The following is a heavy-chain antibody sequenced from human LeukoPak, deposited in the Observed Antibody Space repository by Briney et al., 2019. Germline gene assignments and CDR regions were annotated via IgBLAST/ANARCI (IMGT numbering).Heavy chain of an antibody. Sequence: PGGSLRLSCAASGFTFSSYSMNWVRQAPGKGLEWVSYISSSSSTIYYADSVKGRFTISRDNAKNSLYLQMNSLRAEDTAVYYCAPVYGDYALRVDWGQGTLVTVSS. CDR3: APVYGDYALRVD. J-gene: IGHJ4*02. V-gene: IGHV3-48*01. CDR1: GFTFSSYS. D-gene: IGHD4-17*01. CDR2: ISSSSSTI.